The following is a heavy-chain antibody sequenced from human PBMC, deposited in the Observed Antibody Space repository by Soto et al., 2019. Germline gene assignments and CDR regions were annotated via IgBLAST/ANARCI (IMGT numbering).Heavy chain of an antibody. V-gene: IGHV4-34*01. CDR3: ARGPFRGVRAFDI. J-gene: IGHJ3*02. D-gene: IGHD3-10*01. CDR1: GGSFSGYY. Sequence: QVQLQQWGAGLLKPSDTLSLTCAVYGGSFSGYYWSWIRQPPGKGLEWIGEINPSGSTNYNPSLKMRVTIAVDTAKNQFSLKLSSVTAADTAVYYCARGPFRGVRAFDIWGQGTMVTVSS. CDR2: INPSGST.